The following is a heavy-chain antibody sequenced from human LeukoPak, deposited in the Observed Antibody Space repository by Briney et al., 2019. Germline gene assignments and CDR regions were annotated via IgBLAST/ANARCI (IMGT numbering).Heavy chain of an antibody. D-gene: IGHD6-13*01. Sequence: SVKVSCKASGGTFSSYAISWVRQAPGQGLEWMGRIIPILGIANYAQKFQGRVTITADKSTSTAYMELSSLRSEDTAVYYCARSAGPKQLVLPFDYWGQGTLVAVSS. V-gene: IGHV1-69*04. CDR3: ARSAGPKQLVLPFDY. J-gene: IGHJ4*02. CDR1: GGTFSSYA. CDR2: IIPILGIA.